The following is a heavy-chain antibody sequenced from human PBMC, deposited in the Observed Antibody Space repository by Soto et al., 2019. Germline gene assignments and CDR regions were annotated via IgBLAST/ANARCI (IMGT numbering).Heavy chain of an antibody. CDR1: GFTFSSYA. Sequence: GGSLRLSCAASGFTFSSYAMSWVRQAPGKGLEWVSGISGSDGSTYYADSVKGRFTISRDNAKNTLYLQMNSLRAEDTAVYYCAKEAGIAVAGTPFDIWGQGTMVTVSS. CDR3: AKEAGIAVAGTPFDI. D-gene: IGHD6-19*01. J-gene: IGHJ3*02. CDR2: ISGSDGST. V-gene: IGHV3-23*01.